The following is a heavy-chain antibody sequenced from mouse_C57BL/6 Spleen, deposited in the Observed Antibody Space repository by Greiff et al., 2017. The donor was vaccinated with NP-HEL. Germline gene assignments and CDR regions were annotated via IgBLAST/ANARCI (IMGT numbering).Heavy chain of an antibody. CDR2: INPNNGGT. CDR1: GYTFTDYY. V-gene: IGHV1-26*01. J-gene: IGHJ2*01. Sequence: VQLQQSGPELVKPGASVKISCKASGYTFTDYYMNWVKQSHGKSLEWIGDINPNNGGTRYNQKFKGKATLTVDKSSSTAYMELRSLTSEDSAVYYWARWPFTTVMDYFDYWGQGTTLTVSS. D-gene: IGHD1-1*01. CDR3: ARWPFTTVMDYFDY.